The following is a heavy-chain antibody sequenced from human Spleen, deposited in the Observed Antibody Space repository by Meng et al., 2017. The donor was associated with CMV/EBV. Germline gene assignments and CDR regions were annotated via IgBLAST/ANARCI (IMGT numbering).Heavy chain of an antibody. CDR1: GYTFTSYG. CDR2: ISAYNGNT. CDR3: ARGPNWTYYYYYDMDV. J-gene: IGHJ6*02. Sequence: ASVKVSCKASGYTFTSYGISWVRQAPGQGLEWMGWISAYNGNTNYAQKFQGRVTMTRDTSISTAYMELSSLTSDDTAVYYCARGPNWTYYYYYDMDVWGQGSTVTVSS. V-gene: IGHV1-18*01. D-gene: IGHD1-20*01.